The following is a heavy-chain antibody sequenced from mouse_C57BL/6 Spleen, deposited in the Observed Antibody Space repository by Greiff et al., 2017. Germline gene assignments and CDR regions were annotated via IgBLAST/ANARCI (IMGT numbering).Heavy chain of an antibody. J-gene: IGHJ4*01. D-gene: IGHD2-4*01. Sequence: EVMLVESGTVLARPGASVKMSCKTSGYTFTSYWMYWVKQRPGQGLEWIGAIYPGNGDTSYNQKFKGKAKLTAVTSASTAYMELSSLTNEDSAVYYCTRWVCDYDGYYYAMDYWGQGTSVTVSS. CDR3: TRWVCDYDGYYYAMDY. CDR2: IYPGNGDT. CDR1: GYTFTSYW. V-gene: IGHV1-5*01.